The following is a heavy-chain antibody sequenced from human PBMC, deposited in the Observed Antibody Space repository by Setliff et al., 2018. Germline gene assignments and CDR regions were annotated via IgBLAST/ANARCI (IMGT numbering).Heavy chain of an antibody. V-gene: IGHV1-18*01. CDR3: ARVGVYYYDSSGYHRSPYYYYYGMDV. D-gene: IGHD3-22*01. CDR1: GYTFTSYG. Sequence: ASVQVSCQASGYTFTSYGISWVRQAPGQGLEWMGWISAYNGNTNYAQKLQGRVTMTTDTSTSTAYMELRSLRSDDTAVYYCARVGVYYYDSSGYHRSPYYYYYGMDVWGQGTTVTVSS. CDR2: ISAYNGNT. J-gene: IGHJ6*02.